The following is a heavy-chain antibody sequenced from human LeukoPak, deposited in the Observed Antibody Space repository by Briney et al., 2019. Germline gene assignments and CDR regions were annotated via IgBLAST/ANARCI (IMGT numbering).Heavy chain of an antibody. D-gene: IGHD6-13*01. Sequence: ASVKVSCKASGYTFTSYGISWVRQAPGQGLEWMEWISAYNGNTNYAQKLQGRVTMTTDTSTSTAYMELRSLRSDDTAVYYCATPPRYSTLEYFQHWGQGTLVTVSS. CDR3: ATPPRYSTLEYFQH. J-gene: IGHJ1*01. CDR2: ISAYNGNT. CDR1: GYTFTSYG. V-gene: IGHV1-18*01.